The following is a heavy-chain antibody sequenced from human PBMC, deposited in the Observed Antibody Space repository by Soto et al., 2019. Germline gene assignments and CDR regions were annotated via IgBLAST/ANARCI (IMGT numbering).Heavy chain of an antibody. J-gene: IGHJ3*02. CDR1: GFTFSSYG. D-gene: IGHD3-9*01. CDR3: ARMARIDYKAFDI. CDR2: IWYDGSNK. Sequence: QVQLVESGGGVVQPGRSLRLSCAASGFTFSSYGMHWVRQAPGKGLEWVAVIWYDGSNKYYADSVKGRFTISRDNSKNTLYLQMNSLRAEDTAVYYCARMARIDYKAFDIWGQGTMVTVSS. V-gene: IGHV3-33*01.